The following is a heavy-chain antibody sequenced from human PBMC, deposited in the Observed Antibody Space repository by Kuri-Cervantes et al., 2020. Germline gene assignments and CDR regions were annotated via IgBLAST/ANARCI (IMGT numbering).Heavy chain of an antibody. J-gene: IGHJ4*02. CDR2: IRDNGGHT. D-gene: IGHD3-10*01. CDR1: GFTFDDYG. V-gene: IGHV3-23*01. CDR3: AKDLKGAGGSGGYYASAIDY. Sequence: GESLKISCAASGFTFDDYGMSWVRQAPGKGLEWVSGIRDNGGHTSHADSVKGRFTISRDNSKNTLYLQMNSLRDEDTAVYYCAKDLKGAGGSGGYYASAIDYWGQGSLVTVSS.